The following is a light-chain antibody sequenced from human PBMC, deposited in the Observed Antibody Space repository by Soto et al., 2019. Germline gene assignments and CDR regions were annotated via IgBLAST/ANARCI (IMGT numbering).Light chain of an antibody. CDR2: SAS. Sequence: DIQMTQSPSSLSASVGDRVTITCRASQDISNFLAWFQQKPGEAPKSLISSASTLQSGVPSRFSGAGSGTDFTLTISSLQPEDSATYYCQHYNSYPITFGQGTRLE. V-gene: IGKV1-16*01. J-gene: IGKJ5*01. CDR3: QHYNSYPIT. CDR1: QDISNF.